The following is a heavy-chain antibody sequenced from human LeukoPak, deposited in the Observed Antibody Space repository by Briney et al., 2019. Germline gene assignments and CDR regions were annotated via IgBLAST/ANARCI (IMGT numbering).Heavy chain of an antibody. CDR3: ARAKDIVVVPAAISAFDI. CDR2: IIPIFGTA. V-gene: IGHV1-69*13. D-gene: IGHD2-2*02. Sequence: SVKVSCKASGYTFTGYYMHWVRQAPGQGLEWMGGIIPIFGTANYAQKFQGRVTITADESTSTAYMELSSLRSEDTAVYYCARAKDIVVVPAAISAFDIWGQGTMVTVSS. CDR1: GYTFTGYY. J-gene: IGHJ3*02.